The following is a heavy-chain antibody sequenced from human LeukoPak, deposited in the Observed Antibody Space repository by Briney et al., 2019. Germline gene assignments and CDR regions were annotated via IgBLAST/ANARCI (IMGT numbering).Heavy chain of an antibody. V-gene: IGHV4-59*08. J-gene: IGHJ4*02. CDR3: ARQLAGLAPPGFIDS. Sequence: KASETLSLTCTVSGGSISSPYWTWIRQPPGKGLEWIGYIYYGGSTDYSPSLKSRATISLDTSKNQFSLHLTSVTAADTAVYYCARQLAGLAPPGFIDSWGQGTLVTVSS. CDR2: IYYGGST. CDR1: GGSISSPY. D-gene: IGHD3-3*02.